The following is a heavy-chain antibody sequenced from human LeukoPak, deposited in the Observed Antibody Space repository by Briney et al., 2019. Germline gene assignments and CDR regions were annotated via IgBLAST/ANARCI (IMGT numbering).Heavy chain of an antibody. D-gene: IGHD1-26*01. J-gene: IGHJ4*02. CDR2: INAGNGNT. CDR1: GYTFTSYA. Sequence: ASVKVSCKASGYTFTSYAMHWVRQAPGQRLEWMGWINAGNGNTKYSQKFQGRVTITRDTSASTAYMELSSLRSEDTAVYYCARDLFVISRSGSYCMYYWGQGTLVTVSS. CDR3: ARDLFVISRSGSYCMYY. V-gene: IGHV1-3*01.